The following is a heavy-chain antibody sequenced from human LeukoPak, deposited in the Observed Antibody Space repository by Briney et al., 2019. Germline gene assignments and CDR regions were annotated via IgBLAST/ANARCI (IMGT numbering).Heavy chain of an antibody. V-gene: IGHV3-7*03. Sequence: TGGSLRLSCAASGFTFISYWMTWVRQAPGKGLEWVANIKQDGSEEYYMDSVKGRFTISRDNSKNTLYLQMNSLRAEDTAVYYCAKPKSRYCSGGSCYFFDYWGQGTLVTVSS. CDR1: GFTFISYW. CDR3: AKPKSRYCSGGSCYFFDY. J-gene: IGHJ4*02. CDR2: IKQDGSEE. D-gene: IGHD2-15*01.